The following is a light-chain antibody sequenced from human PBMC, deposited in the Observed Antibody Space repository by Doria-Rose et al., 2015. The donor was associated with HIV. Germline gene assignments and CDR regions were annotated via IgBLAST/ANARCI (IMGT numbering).Light chain of an antibody. Sequence: DIQVTQSPESLGMSLGERATLNCKSNQSLLYTSKNYLARYQQKPGQPPKLLIYWASTRQSGAPARFSGSGSGTDFTLTISSLEAEDVAVYYCQQYYDTPSFGPGTTVDIK. V-gene: IGKV4-1*01. CDR1: QSLLYTSKNY. J-gene: IGKJ3*01. CDR2: WAS. CDR3: QQYYDTPS.